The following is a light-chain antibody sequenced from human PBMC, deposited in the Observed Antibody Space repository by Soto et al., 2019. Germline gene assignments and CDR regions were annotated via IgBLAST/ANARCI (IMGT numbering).Light chain of an antibody. Sequence: EIVLTQSPATLSLSPGERATLSWRASQSIGLAIAWYQHKPGQAPRLLIYGVSTRATDIPDRFSGSGSGTDYTLTISRLEPEDFAVYYCQQYGGSPWTFGQGTKVDIK. V-gene: IGKV3-20*01. CDR2: GVS. CDR1: QSIGLA. CDR3: QQYGGSPWT. J-gene: IGKJ1*01.